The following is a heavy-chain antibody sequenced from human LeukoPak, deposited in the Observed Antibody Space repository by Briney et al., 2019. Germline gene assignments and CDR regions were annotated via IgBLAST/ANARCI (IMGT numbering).Heavy chain of an antibody. Sequence: PGGSLRLSCTASGFTFGDYAMSWFRQAPGKGLEWVGFIRSKAYGGTTEYAASVKGRFTISRDDSKSIAYLQMNSLKTEDTAVYYCTRADVLMVYAMLGYCSGGSCSYFDYWGQGTLVTVSS. V-gene: IGHV3-49*03. CDR3: TRADVLMVYAMLGYCSGGSCSYFDY. CDR2: IRSKAYGGTT. CDR1: GFTFGDYA. J-gene: IGHJ4*02. D-gene: IGHD2-15*01.